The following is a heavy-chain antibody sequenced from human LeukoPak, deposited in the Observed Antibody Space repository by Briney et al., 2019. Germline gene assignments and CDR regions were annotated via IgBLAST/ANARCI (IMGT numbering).Heavy chain of an antibody. CDR3: ARVYDPDDSSGYYFYH. Sequence: GASVTVSCTASGYTFTSYAMHWVRQAPGQRLEWMGWINAGNGNTKYSQKFQGRATITRDTSASTAYMELSSLRSEDTAVYYCARVYDPDDSSGYYFYHWGQGTLVTVSS. J-gene: IGHJ4*02. D-gene: IGHD3-22*01. CDR1: GYTFTSYA. V-gene: IGHV1-3*01. CDR2: INAGNGNT.